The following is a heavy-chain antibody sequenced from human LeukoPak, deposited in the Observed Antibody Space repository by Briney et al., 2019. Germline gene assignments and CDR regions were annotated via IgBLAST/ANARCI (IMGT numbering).Heavy chain of an antibody. CDR1: GGSVSSTTYY. J-gene: IGHJ4*02. CDR3: ARDYGGKFDY. V-gene: IGHV4-39*02. Sequence: SETLSLTCTVSGGSVSSTTYYWSWIRQPPGKGLEWIASINYSGSTYYNPSLKSRVTISVDTSENQFSLKLSSVTAADTAVYYCARDYGGKFDYWGQGTLVTVSS. CDR2: INYSGST. D-gene: IGHD4-23*01.